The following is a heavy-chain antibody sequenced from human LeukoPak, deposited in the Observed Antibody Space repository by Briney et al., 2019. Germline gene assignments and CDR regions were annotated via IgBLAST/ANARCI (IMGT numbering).Heavy chain of an antibody. Sequence: PGGSLRLSCAASGFTFSSYEMNWVRQAPGKGLEWVSYISSSASTRNYADSVKGQFTISRDNAKNSLYLQMSSLRAEDTAVYYCARENTEDAFDIWGQGTMVIVSS. V-gene: IGHV3-48*03. CDR1: GFTFSSYE. J-gene: IGHJ3*02. CDR2: ISSSASTR. CDR3: ARENTEDAFDI. D-gene: IGHD1/OR15-1a*01.